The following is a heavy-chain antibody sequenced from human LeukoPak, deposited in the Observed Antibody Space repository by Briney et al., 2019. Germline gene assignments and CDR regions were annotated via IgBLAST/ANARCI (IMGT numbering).Heavy chain of an antibody. V-gene: IGHV4-4*07. Sequence: SETLSLTCTVSGGSISSYYWSWIRQPAGKGLEWIGRIYTSGSTNYNPSLKSRVTMSVDTSKNQFSLKLSSVTAADTAVYYCARHGYYYGSGSYFDYWGQGTLVTVSS. CDR1: GGSISSYY. J-gene: IGHJ4*02. D-gene: IGHD3-10*01. CDR2: IYTSGST. CDR3: ARHGYYYGSGSYFDY.